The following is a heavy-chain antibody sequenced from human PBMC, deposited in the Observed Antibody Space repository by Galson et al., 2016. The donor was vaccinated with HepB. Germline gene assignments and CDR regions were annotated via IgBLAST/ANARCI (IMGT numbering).Heavy chain of an antibody. D-gene: IGHD5-18*01. J-gene: IGHJ4*02. V-gene: IGHV3-33*01. CDR2: IWYDGSNK. CDR1: GFTFSSYG. CDR3: ARGKGYSHGYMETFDY. Sequence: SLRLSCAASGFTFSSYGMHWVRQAPGKGLEWVAVIWYDGSNKYYADSVKGRFTISRDNSKNTLYLQMNSLRAEDTAVYYCARGKGYSHGYMETFDYWGQGTLVTVSS.